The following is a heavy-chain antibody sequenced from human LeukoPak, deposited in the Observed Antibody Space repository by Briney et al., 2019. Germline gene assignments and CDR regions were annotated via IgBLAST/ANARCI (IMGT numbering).Heavy chain of an antibody. V-gene: IGHV3-23*01. CDR1: GFTFSSYA. J-gene: IGHJ6*03. D-gene: IGHD6-6*01. Sequence: GGSLRLSCAASGFTFSSYAMSWVRQAPGKGLEWVSAISGSGGSTYYAGSVKGRFTISRDNSKNTLYLQMNSLRAEDTAVYYCAKDLYSSSSRYYYMDVWGKGTTVTVSS. CDR2: ISGSGGST. CDR3: AKDLYSSSSRYYYMDV.